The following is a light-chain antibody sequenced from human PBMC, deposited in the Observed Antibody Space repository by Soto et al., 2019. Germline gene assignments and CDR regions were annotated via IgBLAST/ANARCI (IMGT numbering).Light chain of an antibody. CDR1: SGHSYYV. Sequence: QSVLTQSPSASASLGASVKLTCTLSSGHSYYVIAWHQQQPGKGPRYLMKLNSDGSHIRGDGIPDRFSGSTSGAERYLTISSLQSEDEADYYCQTWGTDVVFGGGTKVTVL. CDR2: LNSDGSH. V-gene: IGLV4-69*01. CDR3: QTWGTDVV. J-gene: IGLJ3*02.